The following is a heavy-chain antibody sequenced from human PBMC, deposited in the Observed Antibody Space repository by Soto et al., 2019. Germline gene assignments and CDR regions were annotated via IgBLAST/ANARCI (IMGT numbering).Heavy chain of an antibody. CDR1: GYTLTELS. CDR3: ATGGMIGNAFDI. D-gene: IGHD3-22*01. J-gene: IGHJ3*02. Sequence: ASVKVSCKVSGYTLTELSMHWVRQAPGKGLEWMGGFDPEDGETIYAQKFQGRVTMTEDTSTDTAYMELSSLRSEDTAVYYCATGGMIGNAFDIWGQGTMVTVSS. V-gene: IGHV1-24*01. CDR2: FDPEDGET.